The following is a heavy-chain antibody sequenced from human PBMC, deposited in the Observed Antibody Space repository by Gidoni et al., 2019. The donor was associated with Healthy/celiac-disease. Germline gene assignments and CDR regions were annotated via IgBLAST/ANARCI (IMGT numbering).Heavy chain of an antibody. V-gene: IGHV3-64D*06. D-gene: IGHD6-19*01. CDR1: VFPFSSYA. CDR2: ISSNGGST. Sequence: EWQLVESGGGLVQPGGSLRLSCSASVFPFSSYAMNWVRQAPGKGLEYVSAISSNGGSTYYADSVKGRFTISRDNSKNTLYLQMSSLRAEDTAVYYCVKIPGGAVAFDYWGQGTLVTVSS. CDR3: VKIPGGAVAFDY. J-gene: IGHJ4*02.